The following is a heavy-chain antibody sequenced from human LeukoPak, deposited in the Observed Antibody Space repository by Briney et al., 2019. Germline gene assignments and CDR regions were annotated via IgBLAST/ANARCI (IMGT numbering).Heavy chain of an antibody. D-gene: IGHD5-24*01. V-gene: IGHV5-51*01. CDR3: ASTPGRDGYNADY. CDR2: IYPGDSDT. J-gene: IGHJ4*02. Sequence: GESLKISCKGSGYTFHSYWIAWVRQMPGKGLEWMGIIYPGDSDTRYSPSFQGQVTTSADKSISTAYLQWSSLKASDTAMYYCASTPGRDGYNADYWGQGTLVTVSS. CDR1: GYTFHSYW.